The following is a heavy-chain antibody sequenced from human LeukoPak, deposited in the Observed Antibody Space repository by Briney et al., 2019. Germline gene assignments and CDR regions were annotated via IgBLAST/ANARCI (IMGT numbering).Heavy chain of an antibody. D-gene: IGHD5-18*01. J-gene: IGHJ3*02. V-gene: IGHV3-30*03. CDR3: ARVKTALAKSDAFDI. CDR1: GFTFSSYD. Sequence: GGSLSLFCAPSGFTFSSYDMYWVRQAPGKGLEWVAVISYDVDEKYYADSVQGRFTNSRDNSKNTLDLQMNSLRTEDTAVYYCARVKTALAKSDAFDIWG. CDR2: ISYDVDEK.